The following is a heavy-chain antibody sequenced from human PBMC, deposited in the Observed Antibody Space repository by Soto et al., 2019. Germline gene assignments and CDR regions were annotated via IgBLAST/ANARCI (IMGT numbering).Heavy chain of an antibody. CDR1: GFTFSSCA. J-gene: IGHJ6*02. CDR2: ISSNGGST. Sequence: GGSLRLSCSASGFTFSSCAMHWVRQAPGKGLEYVSAISSNGGSTYYADSVKGRFTISRDNSKNTLYLQMSSLRAEDTAVYYCVKGRYYYGSGSYYSYYYGMDVWGQGTTVTVSS. D-gene: IGHD3-10*01. CDR3: VKGRYYYGSGSYYSYYYGMDV. V-gene: IGHV3-64D*08.